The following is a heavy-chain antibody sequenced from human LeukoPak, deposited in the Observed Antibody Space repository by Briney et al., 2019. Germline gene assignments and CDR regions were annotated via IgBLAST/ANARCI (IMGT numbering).Heavy chain of an antibody. CDR2: INPNSGGT. Sequence: ASVKVSCKASGYTFTGYYMHWVRQAPGQGLEWMGWINPNSGGTIYAQKFQGRVAMTRDTSISTAYMELSRLRSDDTAVYYCARVLTGTLSFDYWGQGTLVTVSS. CDR1: GYTFTGYY. V-gene: IGHV1-2*02. D-gene: IGHD7-27*01. J-gene: IGHJ4*02. CDR3: ARVLTGTLSFDY.